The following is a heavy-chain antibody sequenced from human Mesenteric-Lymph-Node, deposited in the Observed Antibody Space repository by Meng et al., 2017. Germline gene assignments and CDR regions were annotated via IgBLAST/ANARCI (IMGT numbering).Heavy chain of an antibody. V-gene: IGHV3-7*01. CDR1: GFNFRGSW. J-gene: IGHJ3*02. Sequence: GGSLRLSCGASGFNFRGSWMNWVRQTPGKELELVANINEDGSEKYYVGSVQGRFIIPRDNAKNSLYLQMNSLRAEDTAVYYCARKAPRSGAFDIWGQGAVVTVSS. CDR2: INEDGSEK. CDR3: ARKAPRSGAFDI.